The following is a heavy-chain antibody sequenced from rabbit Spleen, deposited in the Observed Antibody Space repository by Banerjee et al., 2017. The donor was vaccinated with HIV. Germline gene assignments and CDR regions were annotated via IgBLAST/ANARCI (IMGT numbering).Heavy chain of an antibody. D-gene: IGHD7-1*01. J-gene: IGHJ6*01. CDR3: ARDTGGSFSSYGMDL. Sequence: QEQLEESGGGLVQPGESLKLFCEVSGFSLNNNYVMRCVRQAPGKGLEWISCIAGSSSGFTYSATWAKGRFTISKTSSTTVTLQMTSLTAADTATYFCARDTGGSFSSYGMDLWGQGTLVTVS. CDR1: GFSLNNNYV. V-gene: IGHV1S45*01. CDR2: IAGSSSGFT.